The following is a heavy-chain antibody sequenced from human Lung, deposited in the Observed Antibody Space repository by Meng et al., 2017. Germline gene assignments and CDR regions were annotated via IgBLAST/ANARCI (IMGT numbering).Heavy chain of an antibody. CDR2: INHSGST. D-gene: IGHD4-11*01. V-gene: IGHV4-34*01. CDR3: ARGPTTMAHDFDY. Sequence: QRCGVGLLKPWKNLTLSCVFVGGSLSDYYWSWIRQSPGKGLECIGEINHSGSTNYNTSLESRANISVDTSQNNLSLKLSSVTAADSAVYYCARGPTTMAHDFDYWGQGTLVTVSS. J-gene: IGHJ4*02. CDR1: GGSLSDYY.